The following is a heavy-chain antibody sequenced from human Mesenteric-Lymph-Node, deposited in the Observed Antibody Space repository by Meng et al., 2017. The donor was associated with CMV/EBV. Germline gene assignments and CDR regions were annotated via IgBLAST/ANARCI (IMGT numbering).Heavy chain of an antibody. V-gene: IGHV1-69*05. CDR2: IIGMFNTA. CDR1: GGTFSSHG. CDR3: AKAYFDFWSGDPR. J-gene: IGHJ4*02. Sequence: SVKVSCKASGGTFSSHGVSWMRLAPGHGLEWIGGIIGMFNTAHYAQKFQGRVTITTDESTGTAYMELSSLRSEDTAVYYCAKAYFDFWSGDPRWGQGTLVTVSS. D-gene: IGHD3-3*01.